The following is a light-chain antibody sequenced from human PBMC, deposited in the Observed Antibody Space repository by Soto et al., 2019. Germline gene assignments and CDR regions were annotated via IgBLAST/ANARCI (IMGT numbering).Light chain of an antibody. Sequence: QSVLPQPPSASAPPGQRVTISCSGGSSNIGDHPVNWYQHLPGAAPTPLIYNNNQRPSGVPDRFSGSKSGASASLAISGLRSEDEADYYCSTWDDTLYAYVFGTGTKLTVL. CDR3: STWDDTLYAYV. V-gene: IGLV1-44*01. J-gene: IGLJ1*01. CDR1: SSNIGDHP. CDR2: NNN.